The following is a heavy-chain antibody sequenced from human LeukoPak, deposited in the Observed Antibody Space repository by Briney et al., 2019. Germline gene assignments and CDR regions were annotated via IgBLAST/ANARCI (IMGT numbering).Heavy chain of an antibody. V-gene: IGHV3-21*01. CDR3: ASISLWLFDY. D-gene: IGHD5-18*01. J-gene: IGHJ4*02. Sequence: GGSLRLSCAASGFTFSSYSMNWVRQAPGKGLEWVSSISSSSSYIYYADSVKGRFTISRGNAKNSLYLQMNSLRAEDTAVYYCASISLWLFDYWGQGTLVTVSS. CDR1: GFTFSSYS. CDR2: ISSSSSYI.